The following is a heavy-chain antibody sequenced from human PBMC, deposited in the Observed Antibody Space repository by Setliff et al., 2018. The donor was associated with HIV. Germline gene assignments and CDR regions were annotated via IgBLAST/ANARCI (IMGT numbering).Heavy chain of an antibody. CDR2: IFPRGST. CDR1: GGSVTTYY. J-gene: IGHJ3*02. Sequence: PSETLSLTCTVSGGSVTTYYWSWIRQSPARGLEWIGNIFPRGSTNYNPPLKSRVTLSLDTSKNQFSLNVDSVTAADTAVYYCVREAKVIVTTERAFDMWGQGTLVTVSS. D-gene: IGHD3-22*01. CDR3: VREAKVIVTTERAFDM. V-gene: IGHV4-4*07.